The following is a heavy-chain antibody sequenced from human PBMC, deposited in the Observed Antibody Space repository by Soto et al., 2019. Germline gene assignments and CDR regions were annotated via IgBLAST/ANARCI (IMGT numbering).Heavy chain of an antibody. D-gene: IGHD3-10*01. J-gene: IGHJ4*02. CDR3: ASMGYHYGSGSYPLDY. CDR1: GGSISSYY. V-gene: IGHV4-59*08. CDR2: IYYSGST. Sequence: PSETLSLTCTASGGSISSYYWSWIRQPPGKGLEWIGYIYYSGSTNYSPSLKSRVTISVDTSKNQFSLNLRSVTAADTAVYYCASMGYHYGSGSYPLDYWGQGTLVTVSS.